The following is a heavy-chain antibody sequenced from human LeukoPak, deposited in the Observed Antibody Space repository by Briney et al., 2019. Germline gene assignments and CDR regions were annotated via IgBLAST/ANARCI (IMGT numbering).Heavy chain of an antibody. CDR3: ATTRNLRYFDWLDY. CDR1: EFTVSSNY. Sequence: GGSLRLSCTASEFTVSSNYMSWVRQAPGKGLEWVSVIYSGGSTYYADSVKGRFTISRDSSKNTLYLQMNSLRAEDTAVYYCATTRNLRYFDWLDYWGQGTLVTVSS. D-gene: IGHD3-9*01. J-gene: IGHJ4*02. CDR2: IYSGGST. V-gene: IGHV3-66*02.